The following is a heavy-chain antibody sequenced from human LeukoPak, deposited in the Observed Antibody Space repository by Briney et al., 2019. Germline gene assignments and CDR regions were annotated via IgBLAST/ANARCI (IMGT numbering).Heavy chain of an antibody. Sequence: ASVKVPCKASGYTFTGYYMHWVRQAPGQGLEWMGRINPNSGGTNYAQKFQGRVTMTRDTSISTAYMEPSRLRSDDTAVYYCAREGGEYGSGSYHNWGQGTLVTVSS. J-gene: IGHJ4*02. CDR2: INPNSGGT. D-gene: IGHD3-10*01. CDR1: GYTFTGYY. CDR3: AREGGEYGSGSYHN. V-gene: IGHV1-2*06.